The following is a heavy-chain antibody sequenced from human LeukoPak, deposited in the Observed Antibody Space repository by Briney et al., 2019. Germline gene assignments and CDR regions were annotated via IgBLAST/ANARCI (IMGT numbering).Heavy chain of an antibody. J-gene: IGHJ6*03. CDR2: ISGRGGST. D-gene: IGHD3-10*01. CDR1: GFTFSSYA. CDR3: AKKRGVGWFGELLGYMDV. Sequence: PGGSLRLSCAASGFTFSSYAMSWVRQAPGKGLEWVSAISGRGGSTYYADSVKGRFTISRDNSKNTLYLQMNSLRAEDTAVYYCAKKRGVGWFGELLGYMDVWGKGTTVTVSS. V-gene: IGHV3-23*01.